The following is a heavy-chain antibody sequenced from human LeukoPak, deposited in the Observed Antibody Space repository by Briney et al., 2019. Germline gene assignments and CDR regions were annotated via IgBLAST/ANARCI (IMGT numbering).Heavy chain of an antibody. J-gene: IGHJ3*02. CDR1: GYPFTTYA. D-gene: IGHD2-2*01. CDR3: ARERGRSRGAFDI. V-gene: IGHV1-69*05. CDR2: IIPIFGTA. Sequence: ASVKVSCKASGYPFTTYAISWVRQAPGQGLEWMGGIIPIFGTANYAQKFQGRVTITTDESTSTAYMELSSLRSEDTAVYYCARERGRSRGAFDIWGQGTMVTVSS.